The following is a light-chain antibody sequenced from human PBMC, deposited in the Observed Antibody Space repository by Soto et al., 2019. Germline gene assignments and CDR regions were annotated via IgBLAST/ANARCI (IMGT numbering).Light chain of an antibody. CDR1: SSDVGDYNY. CDR2: DVS. J-gene: IGLJ1*01. Sequence: QYALTQPASVSGSPGQSITISCTGTSSDVGDYNYVSWFQQHPGKAPKLMIYDVSNRPSGVSNRFSGSKSGNTASLTISGLQAEDEADYYCSSYASSSTLDVFGTGTKVTVL. V-gene: IGLV2-14*01. CDR3: SSYASSSTLDV.